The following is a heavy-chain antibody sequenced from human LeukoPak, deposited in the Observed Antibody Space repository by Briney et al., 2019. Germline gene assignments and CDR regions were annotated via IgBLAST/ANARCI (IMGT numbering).Heavy chain of an antibody. V-gene: IGHV4-34*01. J-gene: IGHJ6*03. CDR2: INQSGST. Sequence: SETLSLTCAVYGGSFSGDYWSWIRQPPGKGLEWIGEINQSGSTNYNPSLKSRVAISVDTSKNQFSLNLSSVTAADTAVYYCARASGWYKVYYYYMDVWGEGTTVTVSS. CDR3: ARASGWYKVYYYYMDV. D-gene: IGHD6-19*01. CDR1: GGSFSGDY.